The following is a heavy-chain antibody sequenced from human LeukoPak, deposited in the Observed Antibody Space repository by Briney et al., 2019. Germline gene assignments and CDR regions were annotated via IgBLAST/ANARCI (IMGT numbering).Heavy chain of an antibody. Sequence: SETLSLTCTVSGGSISSGSYYWGWIRQPPGKGLEWIGSIHYSGSTYYNPSLKSRVTVSADTPKNQFSLKLSSVTAADTAVYYCASTTSGYWDYWGQGTLVTVSS. CDR2: IHYSGST. CDR1: GGSISSGSYY. CDR3: ASTTSGYWDY. D-gene: IGHD3-22*01. J-gene: IGHJ4*02. V-gene: IGHV4-39*01.